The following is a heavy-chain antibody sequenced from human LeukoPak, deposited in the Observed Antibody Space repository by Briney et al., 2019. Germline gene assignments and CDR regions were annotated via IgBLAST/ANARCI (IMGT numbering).Heavy chain of an antibody. CDR2: IIPIFGAA. CDR1: GDTFSSET. V-gene: IGHV1-69*13. J-gene: IGHJ4*02. CDR3: ARDESGGYYFDY. D-gene: IGHD2-15*01. Sequence: GASVKVSCKASGDTFSSETISWVRQAPGQGLEWMGGIIPIFGAANYAQKFQGRVTITADESTNTAYMELSSLRSEDTAVYYCARDESGGYYFDYWGQGTLVTVSS.